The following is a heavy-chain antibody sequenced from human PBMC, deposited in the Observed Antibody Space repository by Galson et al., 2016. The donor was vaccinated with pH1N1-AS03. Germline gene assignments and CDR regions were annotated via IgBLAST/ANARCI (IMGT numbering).Heavy chain of an antibody. CDR1: GGSFRSYY. J-gene: IGHJ5*02. V-gene: IGHV4-59*01. D-gene: IGHD4-17*01. CDR3: ARAENTVTTLGGFDP. Sequence: SETLSLTCTVSGGSFRSYYWNWIRQPPGKGLEWIGYIYYSGSTNYNPSLKSRVAISVDTSKNQFSLKLNSVTAADTAVYYCARAENTVTTLGGFDPWGQGTLVTVSS. CDR2: IYYSGST.